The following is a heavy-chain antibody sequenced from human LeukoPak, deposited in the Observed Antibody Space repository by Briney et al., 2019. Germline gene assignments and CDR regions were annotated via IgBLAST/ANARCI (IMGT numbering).Heavy chain of an antibody. CDR2: INPNSGGT. CDR1: GYTFTGYH. D-gene: IGHD1-26*01. J-gene: IGHJ3*02. V-gene: IGHV1-2*06. CDR3: ARAYYDHFDAFDI. Sequence: GASVKVSCKASGYTFTGYHMHWVRQAPGQGLEWMGRINPNSGGTNYAQKFQGRVTMTRDTSISTAYMELSRLRSDDTAVYYCARAYYDHFDAFDIWGQGTMVTVSS.